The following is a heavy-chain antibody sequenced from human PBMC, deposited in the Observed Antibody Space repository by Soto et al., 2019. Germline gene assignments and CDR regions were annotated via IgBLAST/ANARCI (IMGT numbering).Heavy chain of an antibody. CDR3: ARGGGVGVAGSAAFDM. D-gene: IGHD3-3*01. Sequence: QLHLVQSGAVVKKPGASVTVSCSASGYPVTAYYMHWVRQAPGRGLEWMGGINPATGAEKYTQTFLGRVTMTRDTSTSTVFMELSGLTSEDTAGFYCARGGGVGVAGSAAFDMWGQGTLVTVSS. CDR2: INPATGAE. J-gene: IGHJ3*02. CDR1: GYPVTAYY. V-gene: IGHV1-2*02.